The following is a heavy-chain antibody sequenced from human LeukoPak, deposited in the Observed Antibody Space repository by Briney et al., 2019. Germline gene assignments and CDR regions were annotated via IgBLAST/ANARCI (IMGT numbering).Heavy chain of an antibody. CDR3: ARHRGYLAWFYFDY. J-gene: IGHJ4*02. Sequence: SDTLSLTCAVSGYSISSSNWWGWIRQPPGKGLEWVGYIYYNGNTNYNPSLKSRVTISVDTSKNQFSLKLSSVTAADTAVYYCARHRGYLAWFYFDYWGQGTLVTVSS. D-gene: IGHD3-10*01. CDR1: GYSISSSNW. CDR2: IYYNGNT. V-gene: IGHV4-28*01.